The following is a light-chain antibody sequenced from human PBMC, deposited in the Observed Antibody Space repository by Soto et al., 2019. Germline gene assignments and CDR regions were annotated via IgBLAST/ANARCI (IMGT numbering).Light chain of an antibody. V-gene: IGKV3-15*01. CDR1: QSVSSI. Sequence: EIVMTQSPATLSVSPGERATLSCRAGQSVSSILAWYQQKPGQAPRLLIYGASTRATGIPARFSGSGSGTEFALTISSLQSEDFAVYYCQQYNNWPLTFGPGTKVDIK. J-gene: IGKJ3*01. CDR2: GAS. CDR3: QQYNNWPLT.